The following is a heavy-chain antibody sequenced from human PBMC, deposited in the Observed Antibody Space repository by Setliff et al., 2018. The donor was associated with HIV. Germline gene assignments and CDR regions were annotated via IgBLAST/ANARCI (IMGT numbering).Heavy chain of an antibody. Sequence: GGSLRLSCAASGFSVSSKYMSWVRQAPGKGLEFVANVKEDGSEKYYVDSVRGRFTISRDNAKNSLYLQMNSLRAEDTAVYYCARDATRGGDMDVWAKGTTVTVSS. CDR1: GFSVSSKY. V-gene: IGHV3-7*01. J-gene: IGHJ6*03. D-gene: IGHD2-15*01. CDR3: ARDATRGGDMDV. CDR2: VKEDGSEK.